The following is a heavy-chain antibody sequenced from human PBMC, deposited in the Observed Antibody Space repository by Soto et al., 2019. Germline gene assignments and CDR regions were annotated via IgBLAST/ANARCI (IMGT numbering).Heavy chain of an antibody. CDR3: EKARVGTTHFDY. Sequence: QVQLVESGGGVVQPGRSLRLSCSASGFILNDYAMHWVRQAPGKGLEWVSLISYDGNYKYYADSVKGRFTISRDTSKNTLYLQMNSLRPEDTAVYFCEKARVGTTHFDYWGQGTLVTVSS. D-gene: IGHD1-26*01. CDR1: GFILNDYA. V-gene: IGHV3-30*18. CDR2: ISYDGNYK. J-gene: IGHJ4*02.